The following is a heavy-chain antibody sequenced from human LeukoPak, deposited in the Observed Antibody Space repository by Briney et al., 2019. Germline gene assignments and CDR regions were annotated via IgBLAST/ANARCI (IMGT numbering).Heavy chain of an antibody. D-gene: IGHD6-19*01. J-gene: IGHJ6*02. CDR2: ISWNSGSI. V-gene: IGHV3-9*01. CDR3: AKDRPKTQWLGTSGMDV. Sequence: PGGSLRLSCAASGFTFDDYAMHWVRQAPGKGLEWVSGISWNSGSIGYADSVKGRFTISRDNAKNSLYLQMNSLRAEDTALYYCAKDRPKTQWLGTSGMDVWGQGTTVTVSS. CDR1: GFTFDDYA.